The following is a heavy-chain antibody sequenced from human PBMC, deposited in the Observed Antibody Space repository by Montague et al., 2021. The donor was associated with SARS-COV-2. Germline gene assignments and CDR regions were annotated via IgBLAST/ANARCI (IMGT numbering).Heavy chain of an antibody. D-gene: IGHD1-14*01. CDR3: TQGRGPGRTTWHYFDY. CDR2: TYYRSKWYN. Sequence: CAISGDSVSSHIAAWNWIRQSPSRGLEWLGRTYYRSKWYNDYAVSVRSRITICPDTSKNQFTLQLNSVTPEDTAVYYCTQGRGPGRTTWHYFDYWGQGTLTTVSS. CDR1: GDSVSSHIAA. J-gene: IGHJ4*02. V-gene: IGHV6-1*01.